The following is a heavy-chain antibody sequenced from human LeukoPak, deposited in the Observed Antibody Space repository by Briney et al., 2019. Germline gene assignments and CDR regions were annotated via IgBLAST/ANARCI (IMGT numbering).Heavy chain of an antibody. CDR3: AKDGRSGAPFDR. D-gene: IGHD3-3*01. CDR1: GFTFSSSA. Sequence: GGSLRLSCAASGFTFSSSAMSWVRQAPGKGLEWVSLITGGGGSTDYADSVKGRFTISRDNSKNTLYLQMNSLRVEDTATYYCAKDGRSGAPFDRWGQGTVLTVSS. V-gene: IGHV3-23*01. CDR2: ITGGGGST. J-gene: IGHJ4*02.